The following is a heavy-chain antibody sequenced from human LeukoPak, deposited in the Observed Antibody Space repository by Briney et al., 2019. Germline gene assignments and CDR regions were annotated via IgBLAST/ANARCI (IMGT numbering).Heavy chain of an antibody. CDR1: GYTFTSYY. CDR2: INPSGGST. J-gene: IGHJ4*02. CDR3: ARDLLLYDSSGYYSHFDY. V-gene: IGHV1-46*01. Sequence: AASVTVSCKASGYTFTSYYMHWVRQAPGQGLEWMGIINPSGGSTSYAQKFQGRVTMTRDTSTSTVYMELSSLRSEDTAVYYCARDLLLYDSSGYYSHFDYWGQGTLVTVSS. D-gene: IGHD3-22*01.